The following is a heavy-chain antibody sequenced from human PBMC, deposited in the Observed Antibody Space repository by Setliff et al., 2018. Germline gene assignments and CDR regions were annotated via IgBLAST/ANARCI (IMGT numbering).Heavy chain of an antibody. D-gene: IGHD3-3*01. Sequence: SVKVSCKASGGTFTNYAISWVRQAPGQGLKWMGGIIPIFGTTKYAQKFQGRVTITADESTRTAYMELSSLRSEDTAVYYCARESGSPRYMDVWGTGTTVTVSS. J-gene: IGHJ6*03. V-gene: IGHV1-69*13. CDR2: IIPIFGTT. CDR1: GGTFTNYA. CDR3: ARESGSPRYMDV.